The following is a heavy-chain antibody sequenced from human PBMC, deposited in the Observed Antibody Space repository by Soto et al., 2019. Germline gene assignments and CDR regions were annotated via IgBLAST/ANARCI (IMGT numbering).Heavy chain of an antibody. CDR2: IIPIFGTT. J-gene: IGHJ6*02. CDR1: GGTFSTYS. CDR3: ARGSNPDYYYYPMDV. D-gene: IGHD2-2*01. V-gene: IGHV1-69*13. Sequence: ASVKVSCKASGGTFSTYSINWVRQAPGQGLEWMGGIIPIFGTTNYAQKFQGRVTIIADESTSTAYMELSSLRSEDTAVYYCARGSNPDYYYYPMDVWGHGTTVTVSS.